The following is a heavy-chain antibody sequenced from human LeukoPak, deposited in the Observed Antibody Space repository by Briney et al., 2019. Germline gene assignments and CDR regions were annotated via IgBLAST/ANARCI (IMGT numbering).Heavy chain of an antibody. D-gene: IGHD2-15*01. CDR2: ISGSGGST. CDR1: GFTFSSYA. J-gene: IGHJ6*02. V-gene: IGHV3-23*01. CDR3: AREIREIVVGLPVTRNYYYGMDV. Sequence: GGSLRLSCAASGFTFSSYAMSWVRQAPGKGLEWVSAISGSGGSTYYADSVKGRFTISRDNSKNTVYLQMNSLRAEDTAVYYCAREIREIVVGLPVTRNYYYGMDVWGLGTTVTVSS.